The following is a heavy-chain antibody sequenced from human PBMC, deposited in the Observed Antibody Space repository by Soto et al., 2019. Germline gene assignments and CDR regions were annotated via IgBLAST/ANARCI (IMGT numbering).Heavy chain of an antibody. Sequence: ASVKVSCKASGYTFSDYYMQWVRQAPGQGLEFMGWIHFSSGGTGTAQKFQGRITMTRDSSISTAYMEVTRLRSDETAVYYCERANCGEPNDYGG. J-gene: IGHJ4*01. D-gene: IGHD2-21*01. CDR1: GYTFSDYY. CDR2: IHFSSGGT. CDR3: ERANCGEPNDY. V-gene: IGHV1-2*02.